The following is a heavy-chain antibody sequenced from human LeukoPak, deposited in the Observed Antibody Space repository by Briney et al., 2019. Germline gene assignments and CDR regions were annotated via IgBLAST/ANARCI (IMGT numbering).Heavy chain of an antibody. Sequence: SETLSLTCTVSGGSISSGDYYWSWIRQPPGKGLEWIGYIYYSGSTYYNPSLKSRVTISVDTSKNQFSLKLSSVTAADTAVYYCARDHVVVPAVMRVYYYYVMDVGGKGPRVPVSS. CDR2: IYYSGST. V-gene: IGHV4-30-4*01. CDR3: ARDHVVVPAVMRVYYYYVMDV. D-gene: IGHD2-2*01. CDR1: GGSISSGDYY. J-gene: IGHJ6*04.